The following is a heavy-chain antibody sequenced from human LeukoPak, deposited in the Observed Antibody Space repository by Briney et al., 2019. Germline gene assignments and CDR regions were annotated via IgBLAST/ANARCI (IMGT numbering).Heavy chain of an antibody. J-gene: IGHJ4*02. V-gene: IGHV4-39*01. CDR1: GGPISSSGHY. D-gene: IGHD6-6*01. CDR2: IYYSGST. CDR3: ARHVRDGSSLGYFDS. Sequence: ASETLSLTCNVSGGPISSSGHYWGWIRQPPGKGLEWIGSIYYSGSTYYNPSLKSRVTISVDTSKNQFSLELSSVTAADTAVYYCARHVRDGSSLGYFDSWGQGSLVTVSS.